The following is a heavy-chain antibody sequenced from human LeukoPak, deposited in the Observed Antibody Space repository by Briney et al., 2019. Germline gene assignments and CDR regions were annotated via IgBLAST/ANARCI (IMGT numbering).Heavy chain of an antibody. CDR3: ARVPYYYDSSGYYDY. CDR1: GFTFSSYS. J-gene: IGHJ4*02. CDR2: ISSSSYI. V-gene: IGHV3-21*01. D-gene: IGHD3-22*01. Sequence: GGSLRLSCAASGFTFSSYSMNWVRQAPGKGLEWVSSISSSSYIYYADSVKGRFTISRDNAKNSLYLQMNSLRAEDTAVYYCARVPYYYDSSGYYDYWGQGTLVTVSS.